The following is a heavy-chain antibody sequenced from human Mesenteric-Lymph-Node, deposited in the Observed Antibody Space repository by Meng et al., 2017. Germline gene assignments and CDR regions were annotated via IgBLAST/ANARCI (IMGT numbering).Heavy chain of an antibody. D-gene: IGHD5-18*01. CDR3: ARVPLDVDTAMVTRYYYYGMDV. CDR2: IIPILGIA. J-gene: IGHJ6*02. CDR1: GYTFTSYG. V-gene: IGHV1-69*04. Sequence: SVKVSCKASGYTFTSYGISWVRQAPGQGLEWMGRIIPILGIANYAQKFQGRVTITADKSTSTAYMELSSLRSEDTAVYYCARVPLDVDTAMVTRYYYYGMDVWGQGTTVTVSS.